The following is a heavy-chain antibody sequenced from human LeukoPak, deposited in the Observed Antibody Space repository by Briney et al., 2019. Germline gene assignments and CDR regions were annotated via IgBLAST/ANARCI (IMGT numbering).Heavy chain of an antibody. V-gene: IGHV3-30-3*01. CDR2: ISYDGSNK. D-gene: IGHD3-16*01. CDR1: GFTFSSYA. CDR3: TKGQLWASGRAFDI. Sequence: GGSLRLSCAASGFTFSSYAMHWVRQAPGKGLEWVAVISYDGSNKYYADSVKGRFTISRDNSKNTLYLQMNNLRPEDTAVYYCTKGQLWASGRAFDIWGQGTMVTVSS. J-gene: IGHJ3*02.